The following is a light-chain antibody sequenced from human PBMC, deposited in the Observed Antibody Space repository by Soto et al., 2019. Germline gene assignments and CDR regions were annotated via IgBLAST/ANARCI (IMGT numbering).Light chain of an antibody. CDR1: QSISSY. J-gene: IGKJ1*01. CDR2: AAS. V-gene: IGKV1-39*01. CDR3: QQSYTTPRT. Sequence: DIEMTQSPSSLSASVGDRVNITCRASQSISSYLNWYQHKPGNAPNLLIYAASTLQSGVPSRFSAYGSETDFTLTISNLQAEDFATYYCQQSYTTPRTFGQGTKVEVK.